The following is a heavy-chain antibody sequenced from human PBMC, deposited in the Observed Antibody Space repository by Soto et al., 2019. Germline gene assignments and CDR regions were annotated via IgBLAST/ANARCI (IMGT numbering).Heavy chain of an antibody. V-gene: IGHV4-34*01. CDR3: ASPKRPNSSSWIY. CDR2: INHSGST. Sequence: SETLSLTCAVYGGSFSGYYWSWIRQPPGKGLEWIGEINHSGSTNYNPSLKSRVTISVDTSKNQFSLKLSSVTAADTAVYYCASPKRPNSSSWIYWGQGTLVTVSS. CDR1: GGSFSGYY. D-gene: IGHD6-13*01. J-gene: IGHJ4*02.